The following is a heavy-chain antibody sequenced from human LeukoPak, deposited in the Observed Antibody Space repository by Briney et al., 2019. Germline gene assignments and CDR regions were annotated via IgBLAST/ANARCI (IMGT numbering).Heavy chain of an antibody. V-gene: IGHV3-23*01. Sequence: GGSLRLSCAASGFTFSSYAMSWVRQAPGKGLEWVSAISGSGGSTYYADSVKGRFTISRDNSKNTLYLQMISLRAEDTAVHYCAKDLAPTYTAAAGNFDYWGQGTLVTVSS. CDR2: ISGSGGST. D-gene: IGHD6-13*01. J-gene: IGHJ4*02. CDR1: GFTFSSYA. CDR3: AKDLAPTYTAAAGNFDY.